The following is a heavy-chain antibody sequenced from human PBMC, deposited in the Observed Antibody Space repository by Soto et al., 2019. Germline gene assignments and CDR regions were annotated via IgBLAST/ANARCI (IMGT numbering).Heavy chain of an antibody. CDR3: AADCSSTSCYNYYYYSLDV. CDR2: INPNSGGT. CDR1: AYTFTCYY. J-gene: IGHJ6*02. D-gene: IGHD2-2*02. V-gene: IGHV1-2*02. Sequence: AAVKVSCNASAYTFTCYYMHWVRQALGQPLELVGWINPNSGGTNYAQKFQERFTITRDMSTSTAYVELSSQRSEDTAVYSCAADCSSTSCYNYYYYSLDVWGQGNTIAVS.